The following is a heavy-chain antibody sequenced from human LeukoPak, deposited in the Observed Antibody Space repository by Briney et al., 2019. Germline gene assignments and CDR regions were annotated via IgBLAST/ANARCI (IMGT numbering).Heavy chain of an antibody. CDR1: GYSFTSYW. CDR2: VFPGDSDT. V-gene: IGHV5-51*01. D-gene: IGHD6-13*01. CDR3: ARTYSSGWLHYFDF. Sequence: GESLKISCKGSGYSFTSYWIAWVRQMPGKGLEWMGIVFPGDSDTRYSPSFQGQVTISADKSINTAYLQWSSLKASDTAIYYCARTYSSGWLHYFDFWGQGALVTVSS. J-gene: IGHJ4*02.